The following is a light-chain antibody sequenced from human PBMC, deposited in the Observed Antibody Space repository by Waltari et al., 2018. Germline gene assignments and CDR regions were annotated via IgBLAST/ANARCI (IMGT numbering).Light chain of an antibody. V-gene: IGKV1-33*01. Sequence: DIQMTKSPSSLSASVGDRVTITFQASQDISNYLTWYQQKPGKAPKLLIYDASNLETGVPSRFSGSGSGTDFTFTISSLQPEDIATYYCQQYDNLPPFTFGPGTKVDIK. CDR2: DAS. CDR1: QDISNY. J-gene: IGKJ3*01. CDR3: QQYDNLPPFT.